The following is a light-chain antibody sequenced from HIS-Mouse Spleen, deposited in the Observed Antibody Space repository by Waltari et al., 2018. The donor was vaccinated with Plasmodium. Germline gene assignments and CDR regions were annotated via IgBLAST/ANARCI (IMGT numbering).Light chain of an antibody. V-gene: IGKV3-15*01. Sequence: EIVMTQSPATLSVSPGERAPLPCRASQCVSSNVAWYQQKPGQAPRLLIYGASTRATGIPARFSGSGSGTEFTLTISSLQSEDFAVYYCQQYNNWSFTFGPGTKVDIK. CDR1: QCVSSN. CDR2: GAS. CDR3: QQYNNWSFT. J-gene: IGKJ3*01.